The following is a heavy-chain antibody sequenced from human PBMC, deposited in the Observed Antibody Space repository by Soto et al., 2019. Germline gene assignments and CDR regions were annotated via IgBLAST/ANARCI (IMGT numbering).Heavy chain of an antibody. Sequence: QVQLVQSGAEVKKPGASVKVSCKASGYTFTSYGISWVRQAPGQGLEWMGWISAYNGNTNYAQKLQGRVTMTTDTSTSTACVEGRGLRSDGTAGYYCAREEGVISYYYGMDVWGQGTTVTVSS. CDR2: ISAYNGNT. CDR3: AREEGVISYYYGMDV. J-gene: IGHJ6*02. CDR1: GYTFTSYG. V-gene: IGHV1-18*01. D-gene: IGHD3-10*01.